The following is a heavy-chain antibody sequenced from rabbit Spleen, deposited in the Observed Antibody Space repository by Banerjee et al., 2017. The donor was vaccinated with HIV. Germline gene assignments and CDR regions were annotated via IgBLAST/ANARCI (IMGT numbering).Heavy chain of an antibody. V-gene: IGHV1S45*01. CDR1: GFSFSDRDV. D-gene: IGHD4-2*01. Sequence: QEQLEESGGGLVKPEGSLTLTCKASGFSFSDRDVMCWVRQAPGKGLERIGCINTATGKGVGASWAKGRITIAAASSTTVSLQMATLTAADPATYFCARDLAGVIGWNFSLWAPGALVTVS. CDR2: INTATGKG. CDR3: ARDLAGVIGWNFSL. J-gene: IGHJ4*01.